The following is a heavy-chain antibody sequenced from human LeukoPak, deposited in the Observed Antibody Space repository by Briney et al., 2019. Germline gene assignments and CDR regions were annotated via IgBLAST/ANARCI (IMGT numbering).Heavy chain of an antibody. J-gene: IGHJ4*02. V-gene: IGHV4-39*01. CDR1: GGSISSSRYY. CDR3: SRNLVGATIFWFGY. Sequence: ASETLSLTRTVSGGSISSSRYYWGWIRQPPGKGLEWIGSIYSSGTTYYNPSLKRRVPMSGDTSKNQFSLKLSSGAAADTAVYYCSRNLVGATIFWFGYWGQGTLVTVSS. CDR2: IYSSGTT. D-gene: IGHD1-26*01.